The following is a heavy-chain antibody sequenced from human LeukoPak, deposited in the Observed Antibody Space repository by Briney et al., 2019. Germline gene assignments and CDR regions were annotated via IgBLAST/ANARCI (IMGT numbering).Heavy chain of an antibody. J-gene: IGHJ4*02. D-gene: IGHD1-1*01. CDR1: GYSFNSYW. CDR3: ARLEDSETFIHY. Sequence: GESLKISCQGSGYSFNSYWIAWVRQIPGKGLEWMGIIYPADSDTRYSPSFQGQVTISADKSISTAYLQWSSLKASDTAMYYCARLEDSETFIHYWGQGTLVTVSS. CDR2: IYPADSDT. V-gene: IGHV5-51*01.